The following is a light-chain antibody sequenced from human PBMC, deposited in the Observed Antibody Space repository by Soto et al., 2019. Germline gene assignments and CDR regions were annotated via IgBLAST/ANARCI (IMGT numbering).Light chain of an antibody. Sequence: QSALTQPAYVSGSPGQSITISCTGSSSDVGGYNSVSWYQQHPGQAPQLLIYDVSFRPSGISSRFSGSKSGSTASLTISGLQADDEADYYCSSYASSGTRVFGGGTQLTVL. CDR3: SSYASSGTRV. V-gene: IGLV2-14*03. CDR1: SSDVGGYNS. J-gene: IGLJ2*01. CDR2: DVS.